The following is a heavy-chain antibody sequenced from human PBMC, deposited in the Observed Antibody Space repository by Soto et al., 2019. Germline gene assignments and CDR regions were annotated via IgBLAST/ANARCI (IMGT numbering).Heavy chain of an antibody. CDR2: ISHDGNMK. Sequence: GGSLRLSCVASGFAFSSNSMHWVRQAPGKGLEWLTVISHDGNMKYYADPVRGRFAISRDNSRGALYLELSHLRTDDTAMYYCAGGASARFDYWGQGALVTVSA. CDR1: GFAFSSNS. CDR3: AGGASARFDY. D-gene: IGHD2-15*01. J-gene: IGHJ4*02. V-gene: IGHV3-30*09.